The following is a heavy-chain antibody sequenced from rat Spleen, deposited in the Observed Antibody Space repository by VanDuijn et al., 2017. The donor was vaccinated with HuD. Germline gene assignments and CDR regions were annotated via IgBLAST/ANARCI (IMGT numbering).Heavy chain of an antibody. Sequence: EVQLQESGPGLVKPSQSLSLTCSVTGYSITSNYWGWIRKFPGNKMEWMGYISYSGSTSYNPSLKSRISITRDTSKNQFFLQLNSVTTEDTATYYCASPSGPYGGYSEGDYWGQGVMVTVSS. J-gene: IGHJ2*01. CDR3: ASPSGPYGGYSEGDY. V-gene: IGHV3-1*01. D-gene: IGHD1-11*01. CDR1: GYSITSNY. CDR2: ISYSGST.